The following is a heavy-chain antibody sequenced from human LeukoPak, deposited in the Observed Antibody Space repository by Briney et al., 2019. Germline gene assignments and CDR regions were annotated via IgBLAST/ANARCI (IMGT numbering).Heavy chain of an antibody. CDR2: ISSSGSII. V-gene: IGHV3-11*04. J-gene: IGHJ3*02. CDR1: GFTFSDYY. CDR3: ASYLVYYYGSGSYFADDAFDI. Sequence: GGSLRLSCAASGFTFSDYYMSWIRQAPGKGLKWVSHISSSGSIISYADSVKGRFTISRDNAKNSPYLQMNSLRAEDTAVYYCASYLVYYYGSGSYFADDAFDIWGQGTMVTVSS. D-gene: IGHD3-10*01.